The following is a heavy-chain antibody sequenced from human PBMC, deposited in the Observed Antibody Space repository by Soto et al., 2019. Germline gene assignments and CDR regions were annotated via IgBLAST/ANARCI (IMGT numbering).Heavy chain of an antibody. V-gene: IGHV3-15*01. CDR2: IKSKTDGGTT. D-gene: IGHD3-10*01. CDR1: GFTFSNAW. CDR3: TTVDNYYGSGSYAFDI. Sequence: GWSLRLSCAASGFTFSNAWMSWVRQAPGKGLEWVGRIKSKTDGGTTDYAAPVKGRFTISRDDSKNTLYLQMNSLKTEDTAVYYCTTVDNYYGSGSYAFDIWGQGTMVTVSS. J-gene: IGHJ3*02.